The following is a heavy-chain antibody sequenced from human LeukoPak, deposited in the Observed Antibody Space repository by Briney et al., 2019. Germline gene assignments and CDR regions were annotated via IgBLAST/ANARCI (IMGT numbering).Heavy chain of an antibody. CDR1: GYTFTDYY. D-gene: IGHD3-16*01. V-gene: IGHV1-2*04. Sequence: ASVKVSCKASGYTFTDYYIHLVRQVPGQGLEWMGWINPNSGDTKLAQRFQGWVTMTRDTSIGTAYLELSRVTSDDTAVYYCARDRGPQWWGSFDYWGQGTLVTVSS. CDR3: ARDRGPQWWGSFDY. CDR2: INPNSGDT. J-gene: IGHJ4*02.